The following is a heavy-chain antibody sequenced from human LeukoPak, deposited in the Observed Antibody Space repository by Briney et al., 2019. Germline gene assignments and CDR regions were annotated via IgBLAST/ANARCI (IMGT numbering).Heavy chain of an antibody. CDR2: IYHSGST. D-gene: IGHD3-3*01. CDR3: AREGYYDFWSGYYRGNWFDP. Sequence: KTSETLSLTCTVSGYSISSGYYWGWIRQPPGKGLEWIGRIYHSGSTYYNPSLKSRVTISVDTSKNQFSLKLSSVTAADTAVYYCAREGYYDFWSGYYRGNWFDPWGQGTLVTVSS. V-gene: IGHV4-38-2*02. CDR1: GYSISSGYY. J-gene: IGHJ5*02.